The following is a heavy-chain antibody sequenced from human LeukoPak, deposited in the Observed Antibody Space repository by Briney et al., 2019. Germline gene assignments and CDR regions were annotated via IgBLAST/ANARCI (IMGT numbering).Heavy chain of an antibody. V-gene: IGHV1-18*01. CDR2: ISAYNGNT. Sequence: EASVKVSCKASGYTFTSYGISWVRQSAGQGRKCMGWISAYNGNTNYAKTLQGRVTMTTDTSTRTAYMELRSLRSDGTAVYYCARDVPMTTSPGEDYWGQGTLVTVSS. D-gene: IGHD4-17*01. J-gene: IGHJ4*02. CDR3: ARDVPMTTSPGEDY. CDR1: GYTFTSYG.